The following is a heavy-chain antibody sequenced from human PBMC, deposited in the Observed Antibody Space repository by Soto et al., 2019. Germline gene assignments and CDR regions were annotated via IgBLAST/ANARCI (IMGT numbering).Heavy chain of an antibody. CDR3: ARAGIAARPLPFDY. CDR1: GGSFSGYY. J-gene: IGHJ4*02. D-gene: IGHD6-6*01. CDR2: INHSGST. Sequence: QVQLQQWGAGLLKPSETLSLTCAVYGGSFSGYYWSWIRQPPGKGLEWIGEINHSGSTIYNPSLKSRVTISVDTSKNQFSLKLSSVTAADTAVYYCARAGIAARPLPFDYWGQGTLVTVSS. V-gene: IGHV4-34*01.